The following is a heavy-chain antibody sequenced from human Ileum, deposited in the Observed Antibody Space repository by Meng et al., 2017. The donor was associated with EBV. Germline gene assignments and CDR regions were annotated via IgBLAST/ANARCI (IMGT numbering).Heavy chain of an antibody. Sequence: QITLKESGPTPVKPTQTLTLTCTFSGFSLNTGGMAVSWIRQPPGKALEWLALIYWDDDKRYSPSLKTRLTITKDTSKNQVVLTMTNMDPVDTATYYCARRSFAAGSPDYWGQGTLVTASS. J-gene: IGHJ4*02. D-gene: IGHD3-10*01. V-gene: IGHV2-5*02. CDR2: IYWDDDK. CDR1: GFSLNTGGMA. CDR3: ARRSFAAGSPDY.